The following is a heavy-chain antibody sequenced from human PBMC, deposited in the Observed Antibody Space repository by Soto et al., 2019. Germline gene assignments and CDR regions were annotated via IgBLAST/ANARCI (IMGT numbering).Heavy chain of an antibody. CDR2: INPNSGGT. J-gene: IGHJ6*02. CDR3: GRDIRYYYDIIGLTPVHVYYGMDV. D-gene: IGHD3-22*01. CDR1: GYTFTGYY. Sequence: SLKLSCKASGYTFTGYYMHWVRQAPGQGLEWMGWINPNSGGTNYAQKFQGWVTRTRDTSISTADMELSRLGSDDTAVYYCGRDIRYYYDIIGLTPVHVYYGMDVCSQGTTVTVSS. V-gene: IGHV1-2*04.